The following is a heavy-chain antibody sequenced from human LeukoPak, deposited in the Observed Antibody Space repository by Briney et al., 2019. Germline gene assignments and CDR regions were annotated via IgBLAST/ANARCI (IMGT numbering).Heavy chain of an antibody. V-gene: IGHV4-34*01. CDR3: ANGSGSL. CDR1: SGSFSGYY. D-gene: IGHD3-10*01. Sequence: SETLSLTCAVYSGSFSGYYWSWIRQPPGKGLEWIGEINHSGSTNYNPSLKSRVTISVDTSKNQFSLKLSSVTAADTAVYYCANGSGSLWGQGTLVTVSS. CDR2: INHSGST. J-gene: IGHJ4*02.